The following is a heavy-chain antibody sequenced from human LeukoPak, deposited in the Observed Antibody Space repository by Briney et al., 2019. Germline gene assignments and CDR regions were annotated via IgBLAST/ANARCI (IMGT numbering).Heavy chain of an antibody. J-gene: IGHJ4*02. CDR3: ARQDSNYHADY. Sequence: GESLKISLRGSGYSFTSYCIGWVRPMPGKGLEWMGIIYPGDSDTRYSPSFQGQVTISADKSISTAYLQWSSLKASDTAMYYCARQDSNYHADYWGQGTLVTVSS. CDR2: IYPGDSDT. D-gene: IGHD4-11*01. V-gene: IGHV5-51*01. CDR1: GYSFTSYC.